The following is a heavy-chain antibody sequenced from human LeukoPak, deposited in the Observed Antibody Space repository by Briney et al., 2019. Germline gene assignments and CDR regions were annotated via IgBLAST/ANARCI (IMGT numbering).Heavy chain of an antibody. D-gene: IGHD3-9*01. CDR2: IYYTGST. CDR1: GGSISSYY. J-gene: IGHJ5*02. Sequence: SETLSLTCTVSGGSISSYYWSWIRQPPGKGLEWIGYIYYTGSTNYNPSLKSRVTISVDTSKNQFSLKLSSVAAADTAVYYCATLTGYSSESWFDPWGQGILVTVSS. V-gene: IGHV4-59*01. CDR3: ATLTGYSSESWFDP.